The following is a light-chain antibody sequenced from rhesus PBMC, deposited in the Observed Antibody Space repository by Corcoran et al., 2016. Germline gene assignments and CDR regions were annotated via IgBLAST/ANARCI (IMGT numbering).Light chain of an antibody. V-gene: IGKV1-33*02. CDR3: QQHNGYPRT. CDR2: AAD. J-gene: IGKJ1*01. CDR1: QGISSW. Sequence: DIQMTQSPSSLSASVGDRVTITCQASQGISSWLAWYQQNPGKAPKLLIYAADRLQSGVPSRFSGSGSGTAFTLTISILQPEDFVTYYCQQHNGYPRTFGQGTNVEIK.